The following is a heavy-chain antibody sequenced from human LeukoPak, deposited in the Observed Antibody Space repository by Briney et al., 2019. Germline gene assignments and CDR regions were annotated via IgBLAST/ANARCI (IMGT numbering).Heavy chain of an antibody. D-gene: IGHD6-19*01. Sequence: TSETLSLTCPISGGSIYPYHWSWIRQPPGKGLEWIGYIYYSGSTSYNPSLKSRVTISVDTSKNQFSLKLSSVTAADTAVYYCATTFRSRTVAVAFDMWGQGTMVTVSS. CDR1: GGSIYPYH. V-gene: IGHV4-59*08. CDR2: IYYSGST. J-gene: IGHJ3*02. CDR3: ATTFRSRTVAVAFDM.